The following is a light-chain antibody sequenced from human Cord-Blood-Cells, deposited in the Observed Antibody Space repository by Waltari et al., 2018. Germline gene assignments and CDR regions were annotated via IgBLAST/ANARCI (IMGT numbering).Light chain of an antibody. J-gene: IGLJ3*02. CDR1: SSNIGSNY. CDR2: RNK. Sequence: QSVLAQPPSASGTPGQRVTISCSGSSSNIGSNYVYWYQQLPGTAPKLLIYRNKXXXSGXXDRFSGSKAGTSASLAISGRRSEDEADYYCAAWDDSLSGPVFGGGTKLTVL. V-gene: IGLV1-47*01. CDR3: AAWDDSLSGPV.